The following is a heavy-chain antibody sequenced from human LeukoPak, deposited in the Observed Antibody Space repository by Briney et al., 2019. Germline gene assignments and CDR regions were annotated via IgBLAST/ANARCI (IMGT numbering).Heavy chain of an antibody. CDR3: AKDPPTTGTTFDI. Sequence: PGGSLRLSCAASGFTFSSYAMSWVRQAPGKGLEWVSSIGGGGVDTYYADSVKGRFTISRDNSKNTLYLQMNSLRVEDTAVYYCAKDPPTTGTTFDIWGRGTLVTVSS. CDR1: GFTFSSYA. CDR2: IGGGGVDT. D-gene: IGHD1-1*01. J-gene: IGHJ4*02. V-gene: IGHV3-23*01.